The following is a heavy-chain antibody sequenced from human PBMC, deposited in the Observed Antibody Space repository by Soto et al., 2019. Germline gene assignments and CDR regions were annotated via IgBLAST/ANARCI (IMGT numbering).Heavy chain of an antibody. CDR2: IYYSGST. Sequence: PSETLSLTCTVSGGSISSGGYYWSWIRQHPGKGLEWIGYIYYSGSTYYNPSLKSRVTISVDTSKNQFSLKLSSVTAADTAVYYCARAHVVVVAAAFDYWGQGTLVTVSS. V-gene: IGHV4-31*03. CDR3: ARAHVVVVAAAFDY. J-gene: IGHJ4*02. CDR1: GGSISSGGYY. D-gene: IGHD2-15*01.